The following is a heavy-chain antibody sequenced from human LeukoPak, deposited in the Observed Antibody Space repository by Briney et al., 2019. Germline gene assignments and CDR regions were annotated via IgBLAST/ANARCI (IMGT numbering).Heavy chain of an antibody. D-gene: IGHD3-10*01. Sequence: SQTLSLTCTVSGGSISSGGYYWSWIRQPPGKGLEWIGYIYHSGSTYYNPSLKSRVTISVDRSKNQFSLKLSSVTAADTAVYYCARGGAGETALLFDYWGQGTLVTVSS. CDR2: IYHSGST. CDR3: ARGGAGETALLFDY. J-gene: IGHJ4*02. CDR1: GGSISSGGYY. V-gene: IGHV4-30-2*01.